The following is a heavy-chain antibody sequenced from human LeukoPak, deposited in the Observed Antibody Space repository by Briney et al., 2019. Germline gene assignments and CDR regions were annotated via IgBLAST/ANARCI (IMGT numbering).Heavy chain of an antibody. Sequence: GGSLRLSCAVSGFTFSSFWMHWVRQAPGKGLVWVSRINSDGSSTSYADSVKGRFTISRDNAKNTLYLQMNSLRDEDTAVYYCARDLTASYRLDYWGQGTLVTVSS. D-gene: IGHD3-16*02. J-gene: IGHJ4*02. CDR3: ARDLTASYRLDY. CDR1: GFTFSSFW. V-gene: IGHV3-74*01. CDR2: INSDGSST.